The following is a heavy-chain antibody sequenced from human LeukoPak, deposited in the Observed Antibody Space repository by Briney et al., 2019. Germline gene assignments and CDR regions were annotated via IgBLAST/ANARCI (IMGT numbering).Heavy chain of an antibody. CDR3: ARAPVIFGSGTQDAFDI. V-gene: IGHV3-21*01. J-gene: IGHJ3*02. CDR2: ISTSSIYK. Sequence: GGSLRLSCGASGFTFSRYTMNWVRQAPGKGLEWVASISTSSIYKYYGDPVKGRFTISRDNSRNSVYLQMDSLRAEDTVVYYCARAPVIFGSGTQDAFDIWGQGTMVTVSS. CDR1: GFTFSRYT. D-gene: IGHD3-10*01.